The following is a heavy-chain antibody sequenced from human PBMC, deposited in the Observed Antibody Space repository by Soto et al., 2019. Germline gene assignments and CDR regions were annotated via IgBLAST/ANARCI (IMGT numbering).Heavy chain of an antibody. CDR1: CGSISSYY. Sequence: PSETLSLTWPFSCGSISSYYLGLILQPPWKGLGLVGYIYYSGSTNYNPSLKSRVTISVDTSKNQFSLKLSSVTAADTAVYYCARTLYSYGPRFDYWGQGTLVTVSS. J-gene: IGHJ4*02. V-gene: IGHV4-59*01. CDR3: ARTLYSYGPRFDY. D-gene: IGHD5-18*01. CDR2: IYYSGST.